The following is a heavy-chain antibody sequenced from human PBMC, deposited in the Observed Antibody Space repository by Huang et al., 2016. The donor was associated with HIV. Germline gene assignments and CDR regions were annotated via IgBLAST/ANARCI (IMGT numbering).Heavy chain of an antibody. J-gene: IGHJ4*02. CDR1: GYTFTDYY. V-gene: IGHV1-2*02. CDR2: INPQSGGR. Sequence: QVQLVQSGAEVKKPGASVKISCKASGYTFTDYYIHWVRQAPGQGLEWMGWINPQSGGRKFAQKLQGRVTMTGDTSINTAYMDLSGLRSDDTAVYYCVRRTFDYWGQGTLVTVSS. D-gene: IGHD2-8*01. CDR3: VRRTFDY.